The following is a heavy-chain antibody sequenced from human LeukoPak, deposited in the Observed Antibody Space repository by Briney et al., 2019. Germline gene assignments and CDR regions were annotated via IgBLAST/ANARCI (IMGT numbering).Heavy chain of an antibody. CDR1: GSSISSGYY. J-gene: IGHJ4*02. CDR2: NYHSGGT. D-gene: IGHD2-21*02. Sequence: SETQSLTCTVSGSSISSGYYWGWIGQPPGTGLERMGSNYHSGGTSYNPSLKSRVTISVDTSRNQFSLKLSSVTAADTAVYYCAGEPSIVVVTANFDSWGQGTLVTVSS. V-gene: IGHV4-38-2*02. CDR3: AGEPSIVVVTANFDS.